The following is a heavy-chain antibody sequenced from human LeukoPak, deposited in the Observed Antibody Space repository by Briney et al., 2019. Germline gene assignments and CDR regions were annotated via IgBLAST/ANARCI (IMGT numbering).Heavy chain of an antibody. V-gene: IGHV1-18*01. CDR3: ARPERGYSYGAYYYYGMDV. CDR2: ISAYNGNT. J-gene: IGHJ6*02. Sequence: ASVKVSCKASGYTFTSYGISWVRQAPGQGLEWMGWISAYNGNTNYAQKLQGRVTMTTDTSTSTAYMELRSLRSDDTAVYYCARPERGYSYGAYYYYGMDVWGQGTTVTVSS. CDR1: GYTFTSYG. D-gene: IGHD5-18*01.